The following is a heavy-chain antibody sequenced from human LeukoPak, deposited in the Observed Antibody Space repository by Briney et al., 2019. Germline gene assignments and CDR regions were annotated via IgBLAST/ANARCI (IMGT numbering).Heavy chain of an antibody. V-gene: IGHV3-23*01. CDR1: GFTFSSYA. D-gene: IGHD3-22*01. CDR3: TRPSRAYYYDSSGSRVVDY. J-gene: IGHJ4*02. Sequence: PGGSLRLSCAASGFTFSSYAMSWVRQAPGKGLEWVSAISGSGGSTYYADSVKGRFTISRDNSKNTLYLQMNSLRAEDTAVYYCTRPSRAYYYDSSGSRVVDYWGQGTLVTVSS. CDR2: ISGSGGST.